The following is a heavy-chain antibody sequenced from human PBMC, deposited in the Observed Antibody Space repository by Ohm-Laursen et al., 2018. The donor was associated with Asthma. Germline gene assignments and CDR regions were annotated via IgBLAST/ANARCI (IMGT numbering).Heavy chain of an antibody. D-gene: IGHD3-10*01. V-gene: IGHV3-30*03. CDR2: ISYDGSNK. J-gene: IGHJ3*02. Sequence: SLRLSCAASGFTFSSYGMHWVRQAPGKGLEWVAVISYDGSNKYYADSVKGRFTISRDNSKNTLYPQMNSLRAEDTAVYYCARDLRAFDIWGQGTMVTVSS. CDR1: GFTFSSYG. CDR3: ARDLRAFDI.